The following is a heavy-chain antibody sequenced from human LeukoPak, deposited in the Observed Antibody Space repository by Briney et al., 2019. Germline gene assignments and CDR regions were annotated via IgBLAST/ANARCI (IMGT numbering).Heavy chain of an antibody. CDR2: IIPIFGTA. J-gene: IGHJ6*03. CDR3: AXARSEWLDYYYYYYMDV. Sequence: SVKVSCKASGGTFSSYAISWVRQAPGQGLEWMGGIIPIFGTANYAQKFQGRVTITADESTSTAYMELSSLRSEDTAVYYCAXARSEWLDYYYYYYMDVWGKGTTVTVSS. V-gene: IGHV1-69*13. CDR1: GGTFSSYA. D-gene: IGHD3-3*01.